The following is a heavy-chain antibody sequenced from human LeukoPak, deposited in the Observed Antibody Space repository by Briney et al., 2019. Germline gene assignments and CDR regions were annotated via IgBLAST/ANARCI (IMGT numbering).Heavy chain of an antibody. V-gene: IGHV4-39*01. CDR2: IYYSGST. Sequence: SETLSLTCAVSGGSISSTSYYWAWIRQPPGKGLEWMGTIYYSGSTYHNPSLKSRVTMSVDTSRNQFSLKLSSVDDADTAVYHCAKAGVRYFDSSGLYAFDFWGQGTTVTVSS. J-gene: IGHJ3*01. CDR3: AKAGVRYFDSSGLYAFDF. CDR1: GGSISSTSYY. D-gene: IGHD3-22*01.